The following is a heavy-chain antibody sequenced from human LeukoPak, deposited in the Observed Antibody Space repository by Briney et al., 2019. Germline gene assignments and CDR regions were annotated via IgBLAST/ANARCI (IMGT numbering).Heavy chain of an antibody. V-gene: IGHV3-15*01. CDR2: VKSKTDGGTT. D-gene: IGHD3-10*01. CDR1: GFTFSSYA. CDR3: TTELNYGFFFDY. J-gene: IGHJ4*02. Sequence: GGSLRLSCAASGFTFSSYAMSWVRQAPGKGLEWVGRVKSKTDGGTTDYAAPVKGRFTVSRDDSKNTLYLQMSSLKPEDTAVYYCTTELNYGFFFDYWGQGTLVTVSS.